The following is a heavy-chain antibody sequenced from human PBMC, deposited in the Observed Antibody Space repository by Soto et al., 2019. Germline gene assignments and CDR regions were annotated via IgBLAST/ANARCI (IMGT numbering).Heavy chain of an antibody. Sequence: QMQLQESGPGLVKPSETLSLTCAVSSASIISEQRWSWVRQPPGKGLEWIGEIHHSGSTTNNPSPRSRVTMSVDKSKNQFSLSLKSVTAADTAVYYCARSFGWYAIDQWGQGTLVIVSS. CDR3: ARSFGWYAIDQ. D-gene: IGHD6-19*01. CDR1: SASIISEQR. CDR2: IHHSGST. V-gene: IGHV4-4*02. J-gene: IGHJ4*02.